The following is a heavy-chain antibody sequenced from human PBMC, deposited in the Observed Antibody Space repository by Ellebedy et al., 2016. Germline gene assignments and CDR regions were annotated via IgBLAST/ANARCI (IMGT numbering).Heavy chain of an antibody. CDR1: GGSFSNYY. CDR2: INYSGST. Sequence: SETLSLTCAVYGGSFSNYYWSWIRQPPGKGLEWIGYINYSGSTKYNPSLKSRVTISIDTSKNQFSLNLSSVTAADTAVYYCARGDSVYDRFDYWGQGTLVTVSS. J-gene: IGHJ4*02. CDR3: ARGDSVYDRFDY. V-gene: IGHV4-59*01. D-gene: IGHD5/OR15-5a*01.